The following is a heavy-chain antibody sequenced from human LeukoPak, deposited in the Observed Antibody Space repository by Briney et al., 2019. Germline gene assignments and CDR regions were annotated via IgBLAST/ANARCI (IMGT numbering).Heavy chain of an antibody. V-gene: IGHV3-15*04. CDR3: TTGVLY. J-gene: IGHJ6*04. Sequence: GGSLRLSCAGSGFTFSNALMTWVRQAAGRGLEWVGQIETKSDGGAADYAERVKGRFSIPRDDSENTLYLQMNSRKTEDTAVYYYTTGVLYWGKGTTVTVSS. D-gene: IGHD3-10*01. CDR2: IETKSDGGAA. CDR1: GFTFSNAL.